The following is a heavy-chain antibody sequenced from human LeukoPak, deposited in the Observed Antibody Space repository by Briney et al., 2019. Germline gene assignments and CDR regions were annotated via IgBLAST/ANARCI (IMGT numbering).Heavy chain of an antibody. Sequence: PSETLSLTCTVSGGSISTYYWSWIRQPPGKGLEWIGYIYYTGSTNYNPSLKSRVTISVDTSKNQFSPRLSSVTAADTAVYYCARVAPGSPWFDPWGQGTLVTVSS. D-gene: IGHD3-10*01. CDR1: GGSISTYY. V-gene: IGHV4-59*01. J-gene: IGHJ5*02. CDR2: IYYTGST. CDR3: ARVAPGSPWFDP.